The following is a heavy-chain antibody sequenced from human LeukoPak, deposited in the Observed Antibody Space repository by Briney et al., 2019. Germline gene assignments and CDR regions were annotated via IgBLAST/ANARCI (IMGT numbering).Heavy chain of an antibody. CDR2: IKQDGSEK. D-gene: IGHD3-16*01. Sequence: PGGSLRLSCAASGFTFSSYWMSWVRQAPGKGLEWVANIKQDGSEKYYVDSVKGRFTISRDNAKNSLYLQMNSLRAEDTAVYYCARESYVGWPYYFDYWGQGTLVTVSS. V-gene: IGHV3-7*01. CDR3: ARESYVGWPYYFDY. J-gene: IGHJ4*02. CDR1: GFTFSSYW.